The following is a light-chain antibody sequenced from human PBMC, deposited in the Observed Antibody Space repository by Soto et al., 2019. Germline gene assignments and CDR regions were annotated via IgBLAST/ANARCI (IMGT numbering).Light chain of an antibody. Sequence: QSALTQPASVSGSPGQSITISSTGTSSDVGGYNYVSWYQQHPGKAPKLMIYDVSNRPSGVSNRFSGSKSGNTASLTISGLQAEDEADYYCSSYTSGSTLVVFGGGTKLTVL. J-gene: IGLJ2*01. CDR1: SSDVGGYNY. CDR2: DVS. CDR3: SSYTSGSTLVV. V-gene: IGLV2-14*01.